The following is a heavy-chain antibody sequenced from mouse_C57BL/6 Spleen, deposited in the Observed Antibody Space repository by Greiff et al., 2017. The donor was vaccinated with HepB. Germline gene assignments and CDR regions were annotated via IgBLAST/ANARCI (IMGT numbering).Heavy chain of an antibody. Sequence: EVQVVESGGGLVKPGGSLKLSCAASGFTFSDYGMHWVRQAPEKGLEWVAYISSGSSTIYYADTVKGRFTISRDNAKNTLFLQMTSLRSEDTAMYYCAKITGTRGDYFDYWGQGTTLTVSS. CDR3: AKITGTRGDYFDY. CDR2: ISSGSSTI. J-gene: IGHJ2*01. CDR1: GFTFSDYG. V-gene: IGHV5-17*01. D-gene: IGHD4-1*01.